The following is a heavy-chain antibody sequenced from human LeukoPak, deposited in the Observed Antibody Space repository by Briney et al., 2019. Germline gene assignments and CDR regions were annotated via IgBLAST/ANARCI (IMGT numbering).Heavy chain of an antibody. J-gene: IGHJ5*02. CDR1: GYTFTSYG. CDR2: ISAYNGNT. Sequence: ASVKVSXKASGYTFTSYGISWVRQAPGQGLEWMGWISAYNGNTNYAQKLQGRVTMTTDTSTSTAYMELRSLRSDDTAVYYCARDPMVRGFRSNNWFDPWGQGTLVTVSS. CDR3: ARDPMVRGFRSNNWFDP. V-gene: IGHV1-18*01. D-gene: IGHD3-10*01.